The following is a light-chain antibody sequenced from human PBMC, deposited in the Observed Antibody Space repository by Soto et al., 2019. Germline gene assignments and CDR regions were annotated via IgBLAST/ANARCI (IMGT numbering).Light chain of an antibody. CDR2: DVN. V-gene: IGLV2-14*03. J-gene: IGLJ1*01. Sequence: QSVLTQPASVSGSPGQSITISCTGTSSDVGGYHFVSWYQQHPGKVPKLMIFDVNRRPSGVSDRCSGSKSGNTASLTISGLQAEDEGDYYCCSYTSSSTHVFGSGTKLTVL. CDR1: SSDVGGYHF. CDR3: CSYTSSSTHV.